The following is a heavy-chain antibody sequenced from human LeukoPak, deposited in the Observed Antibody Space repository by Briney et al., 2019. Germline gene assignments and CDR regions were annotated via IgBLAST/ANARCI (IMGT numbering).Heavy chain of an antibody. D-gene: IGHD3-3*01. CDR1: GGTFSTYA. J-gene: IGHJ4*02. V-gene: IGHV1-69*06. CDR2: IIPIFGTA. CDR3: ARDGAIFGVVMSYFDY. Sequence: SVKVSCKASGGTFSTYAISWVRQAPGQGLEWMGGIIPIFGTANYAQKFQGRVTITADKSTSTAYMELRSLRSDDTAVYYCARDGAIFGVVMSYFDYWGQGTLVTVSS.